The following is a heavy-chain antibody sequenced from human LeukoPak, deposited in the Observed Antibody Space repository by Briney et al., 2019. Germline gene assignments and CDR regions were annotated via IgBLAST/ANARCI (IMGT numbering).Heavy chain of an antibody. CDR3: ARDLVTAPYHWFDP. CDR1: GGSISSGDYY. D-gene: IGHD2-21*02. CDR2: IYTSGST. J-gene: IGHJ5*01. V-gene: IGHV4-61*02. Sequence: SETLSLTCTVSGGSISSGDYYWSWIRQPAGKGLEWIGRIYTSGSTNYTPSLESRVTVSIDTSKNQFSLKLSSVTAADTAVYYCARDLVTAPYHWFDPWGQGTLVSVSS.